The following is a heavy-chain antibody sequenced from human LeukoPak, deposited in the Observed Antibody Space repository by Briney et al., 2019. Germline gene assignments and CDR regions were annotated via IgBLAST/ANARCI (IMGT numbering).Heavy chain of an antibody. CDR1: GYTFTGYY. J-gene: IGHJ4*02. V-gene: IGHV1-2*06. Sequence: ASVKVSCKASGYTFTGYYIHWVRQAPGQGLEWMGRINPNSGGTDYAQKLQGRVTMTTDTSTSTAYMELRSLRSDDTAVYYCARQNYDYVWGSPDYWGQGTLVTVSS. D-gene: IGHD3-16*01. CDR2: INPNSGGT. CDR3: ARQNYDYVWGSPDY.